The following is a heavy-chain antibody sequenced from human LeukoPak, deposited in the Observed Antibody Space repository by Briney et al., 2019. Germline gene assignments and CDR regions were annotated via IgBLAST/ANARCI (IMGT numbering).Heavy chain of an antibody. D-gene: IGHD6-6*01. CDR1: GFTFSNYP. CDR3: ARDSSHYLGSSDY. Sequence: GGSLRLSCEASGFTFSNYPMRWVRQAPGRGLEWVSVISESGDVTHYADAMKGRFTISRDNAKNTLNLQTNSLRAEDTAIYYCARDSSHYLGSSDYWGQGTLVTVSS. CDR2: ISESGDVT. J-gene: IGHJ4*02. V-gene: IGHV3-23*01.